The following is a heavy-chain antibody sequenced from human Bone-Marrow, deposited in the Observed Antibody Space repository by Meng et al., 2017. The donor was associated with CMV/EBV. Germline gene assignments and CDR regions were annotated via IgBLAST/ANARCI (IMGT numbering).Heavy chain of an antibody. V-gene: IGHV3-74*01. J-gene: IGHJ6*02. CDR2: INSDGSFA. Sequence: ETLSLTCAVSGGSISSSNWWSWVRQAPGEGLVWVSRINSDGSFATYADSVEGRFTVSRDNAKNTLYLQMSSLRAEDTAVYYCARKLTPYYYGLDVWGQGTTVTVSS. D-gene: IGHD3-9*01. CDR1: GGSISSSNW. CDR3: ARKLTPYYYGLDV.